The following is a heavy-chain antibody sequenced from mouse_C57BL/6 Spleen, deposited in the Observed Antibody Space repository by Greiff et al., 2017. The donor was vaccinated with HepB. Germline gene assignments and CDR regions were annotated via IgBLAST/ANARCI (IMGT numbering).Heavy chain of an antibody. D-gene: IGHD4-1*01. V-gene: IGHV5-9-1*02. CDR3: TRVAGTSGFDY. J-gene: IGHJ2*01. CDR1: GFTFSSYA. Sequence: EVKVEESGEGLVKPGGSLKLSCAASGFTFSSYAMSWVRQTPEKRLEWVAYISSGGDYIYYADTVKGRFTISRDNARNTLYLQMSSLKSEDTAMYYCTRVAGTSGFDYWGQGTTLTVSS. CDR2: ISSGGDYI.